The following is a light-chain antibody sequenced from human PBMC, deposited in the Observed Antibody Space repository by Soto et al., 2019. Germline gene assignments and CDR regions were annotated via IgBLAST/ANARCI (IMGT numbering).Light chain of an antibody. V-gene: IGKV3-15*01. CDR3: QHYHNWPLA. CDR1: QSVSSN. J-gene: IGKJ4*01. Sequence: EIVMTQSPATLSVSPGETASLSCRASQSVSSNLAWYQQKPGQTPRLLIYATSTRATGIPARFSGSGSGTEFPLTISSLHSDDFAVYYCQHYHNWPLACGGGTEVEIK. CDR2: ATS.